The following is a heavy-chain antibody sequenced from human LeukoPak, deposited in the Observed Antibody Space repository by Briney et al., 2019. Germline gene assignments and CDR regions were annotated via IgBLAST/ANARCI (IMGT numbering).Heavy chain of an antibody. Sequence: PGGSLRLSCAASGFTFSSYAMSWVRQAPGKGLEWVSAISGSGGSTYYADSVKGRFTISRDNSKNTLYLQMNSLRAEDTAVYYCAKEGVWGSYRYTVDYFDYWGQGTLVTVSS. J-gene: IGHJ4*02. CDR3: AKEGVWGSYRYTVDYFDY. D-gene: IGHD3-16*02. CDR1: GFTFSSYA. V-gene: IGHV3-23*01. CDR2: ISGSGGST.